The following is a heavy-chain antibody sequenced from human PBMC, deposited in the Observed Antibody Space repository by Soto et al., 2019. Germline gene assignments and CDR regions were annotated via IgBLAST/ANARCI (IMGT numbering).Heavy chain of an antibody. V-gene: IGHV4-31*03. J-gene: IGHJ5*02. CDR1: GGSISSGGYY. CDR3: ARYSPAPHYDILTGYYHRNNWFDP. Sequence: SSETLSLTCTVSGGSISSGGYYWSWIRQHPGKGLEWIGYIYYSGSTYYNPSLKSRVTISVDTSKNQFSLKLSSVTAADTAVYYCARYSPAPHYDILTGYYHRNNWFDPWGQGTLVTVSS. D-gene: IGHD3-9*01. CDR2: IYYSGST.